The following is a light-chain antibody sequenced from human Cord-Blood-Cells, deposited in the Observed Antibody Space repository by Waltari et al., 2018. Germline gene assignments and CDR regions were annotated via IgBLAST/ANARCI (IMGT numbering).Light chain of an antibody. CDR2: EGS. Sequence: QSALTQPASVSGSPGQSITISCTGTSSDVGRYNLVSWYQQHPGKAPKLMIYEGSKRLSGVSNRFSGSKSGKTASLTVSGLQAEDEAEYYCCSYAGSSTFVFGGGTKLTVL. CDR3: CSYAGSSTFV. CDR1: SSDVGRYNL. V-gene: IGLV2-23*03. J-gene: IGLJ2*01.